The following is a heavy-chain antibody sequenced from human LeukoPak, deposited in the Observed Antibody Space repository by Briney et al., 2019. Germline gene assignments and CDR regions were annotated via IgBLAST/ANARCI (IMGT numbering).Heavy chain of an antibody. J-gene: IGHJ4*02. V-gene: IGHV1-18*01. Sequence: RASVKVSCKASGYTFTSYGISWVRQAPGQGLEWMGWISAYNGNTNYAQKLQGRVTMTTDTSTSTAYMELRSLRSDDTAVYYCARDCNKNYYDSSGYSENDYWGQGTVVTVSS. CDR3: ARDCNKNYYDSSGYSENDY. D-gene: IGHD3-22*01. CDR1: GYTFTSYG. CDR2: ISAYNGNT.